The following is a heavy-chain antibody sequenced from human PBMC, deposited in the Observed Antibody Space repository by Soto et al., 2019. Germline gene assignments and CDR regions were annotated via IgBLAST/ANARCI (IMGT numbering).Heavy chain of an antibody. J-gene: IGHJ3*01. CDR1: GLTFTNYW. V-gene: IGHV3-74*01. Sequence: WGSLLLSCAASGLTFTNYWMEWVCQAPGKGLVLVSRINSDGSSTSHADSVKGRFTISRDNAKNTLYLQMSSLRAEDTAVYYCARPQYLPDDVFDVWGRGTVVTVSS. CDR2: INSDGSST. D-gene: IGHD2-2*01. CDR3: ARPQYLPDDVFDV.